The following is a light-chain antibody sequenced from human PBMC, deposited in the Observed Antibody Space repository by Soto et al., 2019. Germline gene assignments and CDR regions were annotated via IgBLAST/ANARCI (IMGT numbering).Light chain of an antibody. CDR1: QSVSSY. Sequence: EFVLTQSPATLSLSPGERATLSCRASQSVSSYLAWYQQKPGQAPRLLIYDASNRATGIPARFSGTGSGTDFTLTISSLQPEDFATYYCQQVKSYPRTFGGGTTVDIK. J-gene: IGKJ4*01. CDR2: DAS. CDR3: QQVKSYPRT. V-gene: IGKV3-11*01.